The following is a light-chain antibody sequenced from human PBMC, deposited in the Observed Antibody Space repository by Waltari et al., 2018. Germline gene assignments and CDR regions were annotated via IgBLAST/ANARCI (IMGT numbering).Light chain of an antibody. J-gene: IGLJ2*01. CDR3: AAWDDSLKGVV. V-gene: IGLV1-44*01. CDR1: GPHLGRNH. CDR2: RND. Sequence: QSVLTQPHSASGTPGQGVTISCSGSGPHLGRNHVNWYQQLPGTAPKLLIYRNDHRPSGVPDRFSGSKSGTSASLAISGLQSEDEADYYCAAWDDSLKGVVFGGGTKLTVL.